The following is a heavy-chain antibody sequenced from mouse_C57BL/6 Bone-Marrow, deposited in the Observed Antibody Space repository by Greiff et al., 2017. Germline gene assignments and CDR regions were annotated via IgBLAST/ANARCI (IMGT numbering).Heavy chain of an antibody. CDR2: IRNKANNHAS. Sequence: EVKVVESGGGLVQPGGSMKLSCAASGFTFSDSWMDWVRQSPEKGLEWVAEIRNKANNHASYYAESVKGRFTISREDSKSSVYLQINSLRAEDTGIYYCTGFDYWGQGTTLTVSS. CDR3: TGFDY. V-gene: IGHV6-6*01. J-gene: IGHJ2*01. CDR1: GFTFSDSW.